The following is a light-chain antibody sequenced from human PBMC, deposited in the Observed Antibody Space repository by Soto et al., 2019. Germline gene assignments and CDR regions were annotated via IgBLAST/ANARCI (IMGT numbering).Light chain of an antibody. CDR3: QQYDNLPLT. CDR1: QDISNY. CDR2: DAS. Sequence: DIQMTPSPYSLSASVGDRVTITCQASQDISNYLNWYQQKPGKAPKLLIYDASNLETGVPSRFSGSGSGTDFTFTISSLQPEDMATYYGQQYDNLPLTCGGGTKVEIK. J-gene: IGKJ4*01. V-gene: IGKV1-33*01.